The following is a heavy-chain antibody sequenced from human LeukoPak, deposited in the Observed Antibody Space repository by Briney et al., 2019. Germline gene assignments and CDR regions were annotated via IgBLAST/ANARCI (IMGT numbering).Heavy chain of an antibody. V-gene: IGHV5-51*01. CDR3: ARHNDCSGGSCYPYYYMDV. CDR1: GYSFTNYW. Sequence: GESLKISCKGSGYSFTNYWIGWVRQMPGKGLEWMGIIYPGDSDTRYSPSFQGQVTISADKSISTAYLQWSSLKASDTAIYYCARHNDCSGGSCYPYYYMDVWGKGTTVTVSS. D-gene: IGHD2-15*01. J-gene: IGHJ6*03. CDR2: IYPGDSDT.